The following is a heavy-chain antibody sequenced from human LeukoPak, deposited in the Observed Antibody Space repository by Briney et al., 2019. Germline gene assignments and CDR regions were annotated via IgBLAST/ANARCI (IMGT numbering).Heavy chain of an antibody. D-gene: IGHD1-26*01. CDR3: AKGKESGSNRARLYDY. J-gene: IGHJ4*02. CDR1: GFTVSSYA. V-gene: IGHV3-23*01. CDR2: ISGSSATI. Sequence: GGSLRLSCAASGFTVSSYAMSWVRQAPAKGQEWVSAISGSSATIFYADSVKGRFTISRDNSKNTLYLQMNSLRAEDTAIYHCAKGKESGSNRARLYDYWGQGTLVTVSS.